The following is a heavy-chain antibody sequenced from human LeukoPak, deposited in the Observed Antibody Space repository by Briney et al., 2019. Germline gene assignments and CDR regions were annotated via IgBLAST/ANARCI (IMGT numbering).Heavy chain of an antibody. CDR2: INYSGST. Sequence: SETLSLTCTVSGGSINSGSYYWSWIRQPPGKGLEWIGNINYSGSTNYNPSLESRVTISVDMSTNEFSLKLSSVTAADTAVYYCARGDYGDYAAFDHWGQGTLVTVSS. V-gene: IGHV4-30-4*07. J-gene: IGHJ4*02. CDR1: GGSINSGSYY. D-gene: IGHD4-17*01. CDR3: ARGDYGDYAAFDH.